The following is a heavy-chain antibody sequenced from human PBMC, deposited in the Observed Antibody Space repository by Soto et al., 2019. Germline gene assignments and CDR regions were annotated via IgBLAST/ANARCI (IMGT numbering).Heavy chain of an antibody. CDR3: ARQRTTVVTQAYFDH. J-gene: IGHJ4*02. D-gene: IGHD2-21*02. Sequence: SETLSLTCIGSGESISSSSYYWGWIRQPPGKGFEWIGSIYYSGRTYYNPSFKSRVTISIDTSKNQFSLKLSSVTATDTAVYYCARQRTTVVTQAYFDHWGQGALVTVYS. CDR1: GESISSSSYY. V-gene: IGHV4-39*01. CDR2: IYYSGRT.